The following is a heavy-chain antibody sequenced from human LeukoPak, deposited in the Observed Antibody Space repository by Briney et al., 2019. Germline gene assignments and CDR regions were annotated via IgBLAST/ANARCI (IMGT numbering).Heavy chain of an antibody. D-gene: IGHD3-22*01. V-gene: IGHV3-23*01. Sequence: GGSLRLSCAASGFTFSSYAMSWVRQAPGKGLEWVSAISGSGGSTYYADSVKGRFTISRDNSKNTLYLQMSSLRAEDTAVYYCAKDRVYYYDSSGYYRPLGGFDYWGQGTLVTVSS. CDR3: AKDRVYYYDSSGYYRPLGGFDY. CDR2: ISGSGGST. CDR1: GFTFSSYA. J-gene: IGHJ4*02.